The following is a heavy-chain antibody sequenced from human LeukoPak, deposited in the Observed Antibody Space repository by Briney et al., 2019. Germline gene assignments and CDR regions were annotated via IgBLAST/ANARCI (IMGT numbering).Heavy chain of an antibody. D-gene: IGHD3-22*01. CDR1: GFTFSSYA. V-gene: IGHV3-30-3*01. Sequence: GGSLRLSCSASGFTFSSYAMHWFPQAPGKGLKWLPFISYDGTNKYYADSVKGRFTISRDNSKNTLYLQMNSLRAEDTAVYYCARGRTKYYYDSSGRDAFDIWGQGTMVTVSS. CDR3: ARGRTKYYYDSSGRDAFDI. J-gene: IGHJ3*02. CDR2: ISYDGTNK.